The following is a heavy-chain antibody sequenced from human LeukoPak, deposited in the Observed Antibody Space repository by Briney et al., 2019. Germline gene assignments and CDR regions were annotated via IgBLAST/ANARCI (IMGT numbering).Heavy chain of an antibody. D-gene: IGHD2-21*01. J-gene: IGHJ3*02. CDR2: IYPGGST. Sequence: PGGSLRLSCAASGFNVSNNYMSWVRQAPGKGLEWVSVIYPGGSTYYADSVRGRFTISRDNAKKTVYLHMNSLRHEDTAVYYCSRGHDCLDIWGQGTMVTVSS. V-gene: IGHV3-66*02. CDR3: SRGHDCLDI. CDR1: GFNVSNNY.